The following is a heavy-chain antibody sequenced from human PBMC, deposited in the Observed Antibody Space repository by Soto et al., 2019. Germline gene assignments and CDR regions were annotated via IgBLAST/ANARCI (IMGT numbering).Heavy chain of an antibody. D-gene: IGHD4-17*01. CDR1: GGTFSTFG. CDR2: IIPFFGTA. J-gene: IGHJ4*02. Sequence: GASVKVSCKASGGTFSTFGISWVRQAPGQGLEWMGGIIPFFGTARYSQKFEDRITITADESTNTVYMDLRSLTSEDTAIYYCAKSAPMDAGDKYYYDFWGQGALVTGSS. CDR3: AKSAPMDAGDKYYYDF. V-gene: IGHV1-69*13.